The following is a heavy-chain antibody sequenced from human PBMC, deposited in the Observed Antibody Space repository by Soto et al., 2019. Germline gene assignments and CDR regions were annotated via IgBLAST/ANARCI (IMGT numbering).Heavy chain of an antibody. CDR1: GFTFSTFW. V-gene: IGHV3-74*01. Sequence: EVQLVESGGGLLQPGGSLRLSCAASGFTFSTFWMHWVRQAPGKGLVWVSRIKGDGSRTSYADSVKGRFTISRDNAKNTVYLQMNSLRVEDTAVYYCVRGADYAYYHDYWGQGNLVTVSS. J-gene: IGHJ4*02. CDR2: IKGDGSRT. CDR3: VRGADYAYYHDY. D-gene: IGHD3-16*01.